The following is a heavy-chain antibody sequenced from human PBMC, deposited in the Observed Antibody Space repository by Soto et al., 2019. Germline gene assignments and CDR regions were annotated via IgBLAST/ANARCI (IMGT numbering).Heavy chain of an antibody. D-gene: IGHD6-19*01. J-gene: IGHJ4*02. CDR1: GYPFTSYY. CDR3: ARVAAVAGKADS. CDR2: INPSGGST. Sequence: QVQLVQSGAEVRKPGASVKVSCKASGYPFTSYYLYWVRQAPGQGLEWMGIINPSGGSTDYAQNLQGRVTMTRDTSTSTVYMELSGLKSADTAIYFCARVAAVAGKADSWGQGTLV. V-gene: IGHV1-46*01.